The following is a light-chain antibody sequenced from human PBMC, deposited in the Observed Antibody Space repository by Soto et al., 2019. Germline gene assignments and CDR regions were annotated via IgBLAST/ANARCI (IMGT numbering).Light chain of an antibody. CDR1: QSLLHSDGYNY. CDR3: MQALQTPVT. Sequence: EIVLTQSSLSLPVTPGEPASISCRSSQSLLHSDGYNYLDWYPQKPGQSPQLLIYSGSHRASGVPDRFSGSGSGTDFTLKISRVEAEDVGIYFCMQALQTPVTFGGGTKVDIK. J-gene: IGKJ4*01. CDR2: SGS. V-gene: IGKV2-28*01.